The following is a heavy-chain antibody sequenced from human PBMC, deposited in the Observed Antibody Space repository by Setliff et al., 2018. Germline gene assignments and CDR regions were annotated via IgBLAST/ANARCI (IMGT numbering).Heavy chain of an antibody. CDR2: MNPNSGNT. CDR1: GYTFTSYD. V-gene: IGHV1-8*03. J-gene: IGHJ3*02. Sequence: ASVKVSCKASGYTFTSYDINWVRQATGQGLEWMGWMNPNSGNTGYAQKFQGRVTITRDTSASTVLLELSTLRSEDTAVYYCTRDFLGATASFDIWGQGTMVTVSS. D-gene: IGHD3-3*01. CDR3: TRDFLGATASFDI.